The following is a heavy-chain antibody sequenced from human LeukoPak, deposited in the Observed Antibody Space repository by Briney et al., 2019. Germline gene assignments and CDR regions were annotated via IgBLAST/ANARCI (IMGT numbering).Heavy chain of an antibody. CDR2: ISSNGGTK. CDR3: AASGMDYDILTGYFYYNWFDP. Sequence: GGSLRLSCSASGFTFSTYAMHWVRQAPGKGLEFVSSISSNGGTKYYADSMKGRFTISRDNSKNTLYLQMNSLRAEDTAVYYCAASGMDYDILTGYFYYNWFDPWGQGTLVTVSS. V-gene: IGHV3-64*04. D-gene: IGHD3-9*01. CDR1: GFTFSTYA. J-gene: IGHJ5*02.